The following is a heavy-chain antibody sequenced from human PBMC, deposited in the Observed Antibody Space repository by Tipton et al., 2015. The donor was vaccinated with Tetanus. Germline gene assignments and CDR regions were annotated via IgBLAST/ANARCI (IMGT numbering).Heavy chain of an antibody. J-gene: IGHJ4*02. D-gene: IGHD6-13*01. V-gene: IGHV3-66*01. Sequence: SLLLSFSASGFSVSDNYMSWVRQVPGKRLEWVSVIYSGGSTYYADSVKGRFTISRDNSKNTLFLQMNTLRAEDTAVYYCASPGYTSSWYYWGQGTLVTVSS. CDR1: GFSVSDNY. CDR2: IYSGGST. CDR3: ASPGYTSSWYY.